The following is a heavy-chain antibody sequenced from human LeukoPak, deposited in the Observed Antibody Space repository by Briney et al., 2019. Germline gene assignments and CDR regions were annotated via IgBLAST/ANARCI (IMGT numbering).Heavy chain of an antibody. CDR3: AREVSGSSSSATVVLGNWFDP. D-gene: IGHD6-6*01. Sequence: ASVKVSCTASGYTFTGYYMHWVRQAPGQGLEWMGRINPNSGGTNYAQKFQGRVTMTRDTSISTAYMELSRLRSDDTAVYYCAREVSGSSSSATVVLGNWFDPWGQGTLVTVSS. CDR1: GYTFTGYY. J-gene: IGHJ5*02. CDR2: INPNSGGT. V-gene: IGHV1-2*06.